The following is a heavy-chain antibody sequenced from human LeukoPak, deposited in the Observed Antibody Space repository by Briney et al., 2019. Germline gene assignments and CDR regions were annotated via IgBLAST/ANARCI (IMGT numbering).Heavy chain of an antibody. CDR1: GFSFSAYG. J-gene: IGHJ2*01. CDR3: ARDLWSSGPHVNWYFDL. CDR2: IWDDGGDK. V-gene: IGHV3-33*01. D-gene: IGHD6-19*01. Sequence: GGSLTLSCAASGFSFSAYGMHWVRRTPGKGLEWVAVIWDDGGDKYYADSVKGRFSISRDNSKNTLYLQMNSLRVEDTTVYYCARDLWSSGPHVNWYFDLWGRGTLVTVSS.